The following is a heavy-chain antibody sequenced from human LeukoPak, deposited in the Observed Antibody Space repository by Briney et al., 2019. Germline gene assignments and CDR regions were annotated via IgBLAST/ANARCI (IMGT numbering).Heavy chain of an antibody. J-gene: IGHJ6*02. CDR3: AREDSSRDGMDV. V-gene: IGHV1-18*01. CDR2: ISAYNGNT. D-gene: IGHD6-13*01. Sequence: ASVKVSCKASGGTFSSYAISWVRQAPGQGLEWMGWISAYNGNTNYAQKLQGRVTMTTDTSTSTAYMELRSLRSDDTAVYYCAREDSSRDGMDVWGQGTTVTVSS. CDR1: GGTFSSYA.